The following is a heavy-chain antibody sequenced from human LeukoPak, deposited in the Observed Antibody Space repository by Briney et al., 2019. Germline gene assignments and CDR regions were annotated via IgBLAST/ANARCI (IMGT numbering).Heavy chain of an antibody. D-gene: IGHD6-13*01. CDR3: ARARAAAGYSYYMDV. J-gene: IGHJ6*03. Sequence: ASVKLSCKASGYTFTSYYMHWVRQAPGQGLEWIGIINPSGGSTSYAQKFQGRVTMTRDMSTSTVYMELSSLRSEDTAVYYCARARAAAGYSYYMDVWGKGTTVTVSS. CDR2: INPSGGST. CDR1: GYTFTSYY. V-gene: IGHV1-46*01.